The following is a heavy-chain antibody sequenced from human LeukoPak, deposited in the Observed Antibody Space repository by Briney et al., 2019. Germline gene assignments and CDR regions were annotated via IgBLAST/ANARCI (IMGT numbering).Heavy chain of an antibody. CDR1: GGSISSGVYY. CDR2: IYYSGST. Sequence: SETLSLTCTVSGGSISSGVYYWSWIRQHPGKGLEWIGYIYYSGSTYSNPSLKSRLTMSVDISENQFSLKLSSVTAADTAVYYCARGVKGLRGAFDIWGQGTMVTVSS. CDR3: ARGVKGLRGAFDI. J-gene: IGHJ3*02. V-gene: IGHV4-31*03. D-gene: IGHD3-10*01.